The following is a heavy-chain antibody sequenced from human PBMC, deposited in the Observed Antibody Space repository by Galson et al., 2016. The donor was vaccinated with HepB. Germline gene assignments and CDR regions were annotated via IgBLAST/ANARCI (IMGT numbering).Heavy chain of an antibody. CDR3: ARRYYDILSGYIYPSNWLDP. V-gene: IGHV1-69*02. CDR2: IIPTLGIS. Sequence: SVKVSCKALGATFNNYTLNWVRQAPGEGLEWMGRIIPTLGISTYAQKFQGRVTITADKSTSTAYMELSSLRSEDTAVYYCARRYYDILSGYIYPSNWLDPWGQGTRVTVSS. J-gene: IGHJ5*02. D-gene: IGHD3-9*01. CDR1: GATFNNYT.